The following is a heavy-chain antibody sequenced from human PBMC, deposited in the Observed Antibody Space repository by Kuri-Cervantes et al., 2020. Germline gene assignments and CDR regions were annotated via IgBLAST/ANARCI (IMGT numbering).Heavy chain of an antibody. D-gene: IGHD3-10*01. Sequence: ASVKVSCKASGYTFTGYYMHWVRQAPGQGLEWMGWINPNSGGTNYAQKFQGRVTMTRDTSISTAYMELSRLRPDDTAVYYCARARITMVRGVHEGWFDPWGQGTLVTVSS. CDR3: ARARITMVRGVHEGWFDP. CDR1: GYTFTGYY. J-gene: IGHJ5*02. V-gene: IGHV1-2*02. CDR2: INPNSGGT.